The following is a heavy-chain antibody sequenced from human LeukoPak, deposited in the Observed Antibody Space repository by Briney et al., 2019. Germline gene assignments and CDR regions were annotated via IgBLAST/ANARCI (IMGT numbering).Heavy chain of an antibody. CDR1: GGSISSGDYY. Sequence: PSQTLSLTCTVSGGSISSGDYYWSWIRQPPGKGLEWIGYIYYSGSTYYNPSLKSRVTISVDTSKNQFSLKLSSVTAADTAVYYCAREGADDYYDSSGYPTYYFDYWGQGTLVTVSS. CDR2: IYYSGST. V-gene: IGHV4-30-4*01. J-gene: IGHJ4*02. CDR3: AREGADDYYDSSGYPTYYFDY. D-gene: IGHD3-22*01.